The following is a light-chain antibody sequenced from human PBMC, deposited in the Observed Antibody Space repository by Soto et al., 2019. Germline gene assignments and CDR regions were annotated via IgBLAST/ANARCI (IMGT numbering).Light chain of an antibody. CDR2: GAS. CDR3: QQYGSSYT. Sequence: EIVLTQSPATLSLSPGERATLSCRASQSVSSYLAWYQQKPGQAPRLLIYGASRRATGTPDRFSGSGSGTDFTLTISRLEPEDFAVYYCQQYGSSYTFGQGTKLEI. J-gene: IGKJ2*01. V-gene: IGKV3-20*01. CDR1: QSVSSY.